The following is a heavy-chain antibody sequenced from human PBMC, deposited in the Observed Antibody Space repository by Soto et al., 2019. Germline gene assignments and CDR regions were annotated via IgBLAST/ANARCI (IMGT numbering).Heavy chain of an antibody. J-gene: IGHJ6*02. Sequence: PGGSLRLSCAASGFTFSSYAMHWVRQAPGKGLEWVAVISYDGSNKYYADSVKGRFTISRDNSKNTLYLQMNSLRAEDTAVYYCARDLHDYGDYQLPYYYYYGMDVWGQGTTVTVSS. CDR3: ARDLHDYGDYQLPYYYYYGMDV. CDR2: ISYDGSNK. D-gene: IGHD4-17*01. V-gene: IGHV3-30-3*01. CDR1: GFTFSSYA.